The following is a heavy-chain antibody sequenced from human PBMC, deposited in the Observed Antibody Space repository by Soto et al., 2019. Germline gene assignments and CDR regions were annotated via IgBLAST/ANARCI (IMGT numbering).Heavy chain of an antibody. CDR3: ASVWGDFWSGYYNGVGRDY. CDR1: GYTFTSYA. V-gene: IGHV1-3*01. D-gene: IGHD3-3*01. CDR2: INAGNGNT. Sequence: ASVKVSCKASGYTFTSYAMHWVRQAPGQRLEWMGWINAGNGNTKYSQKFQGRVTITRDTSASTAYMELSSLRSEDTAVYYCASVWGDFWSGYYNGVGRDYWGQGTVVTVSS. J-gene: IGHJ4*02.